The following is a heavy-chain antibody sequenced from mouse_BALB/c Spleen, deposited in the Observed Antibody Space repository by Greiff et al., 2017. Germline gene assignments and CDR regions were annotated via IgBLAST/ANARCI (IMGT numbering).Heavy chain of an antibody. D-gene: IGHD2-14*01. CDR2: ISNLAYSI. CDR3: ARDRRYDGNYYAMDY. J-gene: IGHJ4*01. CDR1: GFTFSDYG. Sequence: DVQLVESGGGLVQPGGSRKLSCAASGFTFSDYGMAWVRQAPGKGPEWVAFISNLAYSIYYADTVTGRFTISRENAKNTLYLEMSSLRSEDTAMYYCARDRRYDGNYYAMDYWGQGTSVTVSS. V-gene: IGHV5-15*02.